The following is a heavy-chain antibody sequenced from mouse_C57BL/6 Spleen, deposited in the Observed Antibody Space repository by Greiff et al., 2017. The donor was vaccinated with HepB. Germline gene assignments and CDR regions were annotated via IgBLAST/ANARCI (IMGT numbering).Heavy chain of an antibody. CDR1: GFNIKNTY. CDR3: SRERVYYGSSYYYYAMDY. CDR2: IDPANGNT. V-gene: IGHV14-3*01. D-gene: IGHD1-1*01. Sequence: EVQGVESVAELVRPGASVKLSCTASGFNIKNTYMHWVKQRPEQGLEWIGRIDPANGNTKYAPKFQGKATITADTSSNTAYLQLSSLTSEDTAIYYCSRERVYYGSSYYYYAMDYWGQGTSVTVSS. J-gene: IGHJ4*01.